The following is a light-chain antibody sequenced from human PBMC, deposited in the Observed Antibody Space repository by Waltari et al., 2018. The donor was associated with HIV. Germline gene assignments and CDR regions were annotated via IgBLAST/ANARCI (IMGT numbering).Light chain of an antibody. J-gene: IGLJ2*01. CDR3: HSYDSSLTTTV. CDR1: KSNIGAGYE. CDR2: RKH. Sequence: QSVLTQPPSVSGDPGQRVTISCTGSKSNIGAGYEVHWYQQVPGTAPKLLIYRKHDRSSGVPARFSGSKSGTSASLAISVLQAEDEAEYHCHSYDSSLTTTVFGGGTKRTVL. V-gene: IGLV1-40*01.